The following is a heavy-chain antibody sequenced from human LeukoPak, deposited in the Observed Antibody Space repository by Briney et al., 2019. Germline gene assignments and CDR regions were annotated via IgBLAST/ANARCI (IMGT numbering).Heavy chain of an antibody. J-gene: IGHJ6*03. CDR3: ARARFPYYRLSGADSYFMDV. CDR1: GYTLTELS. V-gene: IGHV1-24*01. CDR2: FDPEDGET. D-gene: IGHD3-10*01. Sequence: PWASVKVSCKVSGYTLTELSMHWVRQAPGKGLEWMGGFDPEDGETIYAQKFQGRVTMTEDTSTDTAYMELSSLRSEDTAVYYCARARFPYYRLSGADSYFMDVWGKGTTVIVSS.